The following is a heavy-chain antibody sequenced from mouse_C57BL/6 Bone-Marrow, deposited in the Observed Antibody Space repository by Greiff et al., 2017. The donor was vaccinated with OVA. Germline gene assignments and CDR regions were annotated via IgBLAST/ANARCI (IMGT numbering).Heavy chain of an antibody. V-gene: IGHV1-47*01. CDR3: ARPGEYDGDWFAY. CDR2: FHPYNDDT. J-gene: IGHJ3*01. CDR1: GYTFTTYP. D-gene: IGHD2-14*01. Sequence: QVQLQQSGAELVKPGASVTMSCKASGYTFTTYPIEWMKQNHGKSLEWIGNFHPYNDDTKYNEKFKGKATLTVEKSSRTGYLELSRLTSDDSAVYYCARPGEYDGDWFAYWGQGTLVTDSA.